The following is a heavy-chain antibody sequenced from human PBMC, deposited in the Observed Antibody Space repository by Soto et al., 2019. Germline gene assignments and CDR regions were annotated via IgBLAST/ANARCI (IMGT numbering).Heavy chain of an antibody. V-gene: IGHV3-33*01. D-gene: IGHD3-22*01. Sequence: GGSLRLSCAASGFTFRSYGMHWVRQAPGKGLEWVAVIWYDGRDTSYADSVTGRFTISRDNAKNTLHLQMNSLRAEDTAIYYCARAHYYDDGRGYTYYDVWGQGALVTV. CDR2: IWYDGRDT. CDR3: ARAHYYDDGRGYTYYDV. J-gene: IGHJ4*02. CDR1: GFTFRSYG.